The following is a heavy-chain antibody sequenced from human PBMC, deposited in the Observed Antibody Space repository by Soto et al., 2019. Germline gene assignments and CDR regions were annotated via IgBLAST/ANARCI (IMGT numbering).Heavy chain of an antibody. V-gene: IGHV1-69*02. J-gene: IGHJ4*02. CDR2: IIPIVGIT. CDR1: GGTFSTYT. D-gene: IGHD3-22*01. Sequence: QVQLVQSGAEVKKPGSSVKVSCKASGGTFSTYTISWVRQAPGQGLEWMGRIIPIVGITNYAQKCQGRLTITADKSTSTAYMELSSLRSEDTAVYYCAKGGDYYDSSGYYYPFDYWGQGTLVTVSS. CDR3: AKGGDYYDSSGYYYPFDY.